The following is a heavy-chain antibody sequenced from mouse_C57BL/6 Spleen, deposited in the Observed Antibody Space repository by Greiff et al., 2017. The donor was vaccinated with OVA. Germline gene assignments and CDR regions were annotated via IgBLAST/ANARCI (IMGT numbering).Heavy chain of an antibody. J-gene: IGHJ4*01. CDR2: IWSDGST. V-gene: IGHV2-6-1*01. CDR3: ARHIDGYHAMDY. D-gene: IGHD2-3*01. CDR1: GFSLTSYG. Sequence: QVQLKQSGPGLVAPSQSLSITCTVSGFSLTSYGVHWVRQPPGKGLEWLVVIWSDGSTTYNSALKSRLSISKDNSKSQVFLKMNSLQTDDTAMYYCARHIDGYHAMDYWGQGTSVTVSS.